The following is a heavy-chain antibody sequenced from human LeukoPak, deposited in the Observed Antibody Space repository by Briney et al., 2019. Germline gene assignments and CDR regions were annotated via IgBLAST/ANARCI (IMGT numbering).Heavy chain of an antibody. D-gene: IGHD2-15*01. CDR2: ISYDGSNK. Sequence: GGSLRLSCAASGFTFSSYAMHWVRQAPGKGLEWVAVISYDGSNKYYADSVKGRFTISRDNSKNTLYLQMNSLRAEDTAVYYCATSYSQAGNSWGQGTLVTVSS. CDR3: ATSYSQAGNS. V-gene: IGHV3-30-3*01. J-gene: IGHJ5*02. CDR1: GFTFSSYA.